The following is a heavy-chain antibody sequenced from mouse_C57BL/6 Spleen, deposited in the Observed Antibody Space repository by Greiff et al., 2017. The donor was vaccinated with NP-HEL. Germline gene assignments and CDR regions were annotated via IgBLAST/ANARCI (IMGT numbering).Heavy chain of an antibody. CDR2: INPYNGGT. V-gene: IGHV1-19*01. D-gene: IGHD5-5*01. J-gene: IGHJ3*01. CDR3: ARDYQAWFAY. CDR1: GYTFTDYY. Sequence: EVQLQQSGPVLVKPGASVKMSCKASGYTFTDYYMNWVKQSHGKSLEWIGVINPYNGGTSYNQKFKGKATLTVDKSSSTAYMELNSLTSEDSAVYYWARDYQAWFAYWGQGTLVTVSA.